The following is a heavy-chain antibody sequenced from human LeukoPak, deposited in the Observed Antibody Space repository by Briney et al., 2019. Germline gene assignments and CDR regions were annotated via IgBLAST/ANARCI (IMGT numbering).Heavy chain of an antibody. CDR2: ISGSGGST. J-gene: IGHJ4*02. CDR1: GFTFSSYA. V-gene: IGHV3-23*01. CDR3: AKDFYDSSGYYSPWGHFDY. D-gene: IGHD3-22*01. Sequence: GGSLRLSCAASGFTFSSYAMSWVRQAPGKGLEWVSAISGSGGSTYYADSVKGRFTISRDNSKNTLYLQMTSLRAEDTAVYYCAKDFYDSSGYYSPWGHFDYWGQGTLVTVSS.